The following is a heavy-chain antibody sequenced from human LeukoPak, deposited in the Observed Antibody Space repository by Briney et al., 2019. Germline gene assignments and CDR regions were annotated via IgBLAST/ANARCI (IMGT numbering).Heavy chain of an antibody. CDR2: ICGSGYRT. V-gene: IGHV3-23*01. CDR3: PKLFCSSGRCYSPPFDC. D-gene: IGHD2-15*01. CDR1: GFTFSSYA. Sequence: GGSLRLSCAPSGFTFSSYAITWVRQAPGKGLEWASSICGSGYRTYYADSVKARFPISRDNAKNTLYLQMNSLRAEDTPVYSFPKLFCSSGRCYSPPFDCWGEESQVTVSS. J-gene: IGHJ4*02.